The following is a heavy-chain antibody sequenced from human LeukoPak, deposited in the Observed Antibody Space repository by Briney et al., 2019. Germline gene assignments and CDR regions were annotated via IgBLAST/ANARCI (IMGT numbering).Heavy chain of an antibody. D-gene: IGHD2-2*01. CDR3: AKEGDCSSTSCYLGTFDY. CDR1: GFTFSSYG. CDR2: IRYDGSNK. Sequence: GGSLRLSCAASGFTFSSYGMHWVRQAPGKGLEWVAFIRYDGSNKYYADSVKGRFTISRDNSKNTLYLQMNTLRDEDTAVYYCAKEGDCSSTSCYLGTFDYWGQGTLVTVSS. V-gene: IGHV3-30*02. J-gene: IGHJ4*02.